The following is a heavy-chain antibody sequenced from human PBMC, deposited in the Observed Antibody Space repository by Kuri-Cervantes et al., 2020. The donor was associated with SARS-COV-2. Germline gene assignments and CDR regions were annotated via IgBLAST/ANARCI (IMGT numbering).Heavy chain of an antibody. D-gene: IGHD5-12*01. CDR1: GGSIGDTSYY. Sequence: SETLSLTCTVSGGSIGDTSYYWGWVRQPPGKGLEWIGSFSYSGSSYHNPSLKSRVTISVDTSKNQFSLKLSSVTAAETAVYYCARSGYSGYDLNYWGQGTLVTVSS. CDR2: FSYSGSS. J-gene: IGHJ4*02. CDR3: ARSGYSGYDLNY. V-gene: IGHV4-39*01.